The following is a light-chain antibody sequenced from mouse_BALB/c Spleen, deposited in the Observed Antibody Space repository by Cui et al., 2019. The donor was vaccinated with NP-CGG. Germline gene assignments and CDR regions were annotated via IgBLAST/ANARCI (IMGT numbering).Light chain of an antibody. CDR3: ALWYSNHWV. V-gene: IGLV1*01. Sequence: QAVVTQESAPTTSPGETVTLTCRSSTGAVTTSNYDNWVQEKPDHLFTGLIGATNNRAPGVPARFSGSLIGDKAALTITGAQTEDEAIYFCALWYSNHWVFGGGTKLTVL. CDR1: TGAVTTSNY. J-gene: IGLJ1*01. CDR2: ATN.